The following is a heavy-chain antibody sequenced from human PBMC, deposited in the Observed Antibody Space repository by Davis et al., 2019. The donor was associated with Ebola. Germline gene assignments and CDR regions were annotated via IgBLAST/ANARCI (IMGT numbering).Heavy chain of an antibody. CDR3: ARDQIYSGSYYYYYGMDV. CDR1: GFTFSSYS. Sequence: GESLKISCAASGFTFSSYSMNWVRQAPGKGLEWVSSISSSSSYIYYADSVKGRFTISRDNAKNSLYLQMNSLRAEDTAVYYCARDQIYSGSYYYYYGMDVWGQGTTVTVSS. V-gene: IGHV3-21*04. D-gene: IGHD1-26*01. J-gene: IGHJ6*02. CDR2: ISSSSSYI.